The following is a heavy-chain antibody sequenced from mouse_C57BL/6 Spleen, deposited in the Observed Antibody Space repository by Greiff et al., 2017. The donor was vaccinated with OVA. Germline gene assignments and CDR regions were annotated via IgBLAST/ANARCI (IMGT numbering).Heavy chain of an antibody. Sequence: QVQLQQSGAELVRPGSSVKLSCKASGYTFTSYWMDWVKQRPGQGLEWIGNIYPSDSETHYNQKFTDKATLTVDKSSSTAYMQLSSLTSVDSAVYYCAREGPVSSYAMDYWGQGPSVTVSS. CDR3: AREGPVSSYAMDY. D-gene: IGHD1-1*01. V-gene: IGHV1-61*01. CDR1: GYTFTSYW. J-gene: IGHJ4*01. CDR2: IYPSDSET.